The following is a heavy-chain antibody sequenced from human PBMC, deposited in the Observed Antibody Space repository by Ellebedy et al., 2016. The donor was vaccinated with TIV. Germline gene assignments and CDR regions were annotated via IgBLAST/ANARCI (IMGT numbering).Heavy chain of an antibody. J-gene: IGHJ6*02. D-gene: IGHD6-13*01. CDR3: ARVVGGTPREIDSNSWLDTRYYSYVMDV. CDR2: INHSGST. V-gene: IGHV4-34*01. Sequence: MPSETLSLTCAVYGGSFSGYYWTWIRQPPGKGLEWIGEINHSGSTKYNPSLKSRVTISVDTSKNQFSLKLSSVTAADTGVYYCARVVGGTPREIDSNSWLDTRYYSYVMDVWGQGTTVTVSS. CDR1: GGSFSGYY.